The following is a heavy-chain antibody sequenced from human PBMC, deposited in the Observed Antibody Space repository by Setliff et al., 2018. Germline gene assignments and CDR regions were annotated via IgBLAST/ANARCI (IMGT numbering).Heavy chain of an antibody. V-gene: IGHV4-4*07. D-gene: IGHD3-3*01. CDR1: GGSISSYY. CDR2: IYTSGST. CDR3: ARDSLSAHDFWSGYLNGDAFDI. Sequence: SETLSLTCTVSGGSISSYYWSWIRQPAGKGLEWIGRIYTSGSTNYNPSLKSRVTMSVDTSKNQFSLKLSSVTAADTAVYYCARDSLSAHDFWSGYLNGDAFDIWGQGTMVTVSS. J-gene: IGHJ3*02.